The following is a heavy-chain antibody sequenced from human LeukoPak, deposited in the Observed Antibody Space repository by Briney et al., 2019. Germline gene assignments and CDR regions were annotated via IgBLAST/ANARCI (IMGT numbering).Heavy chain of an antibody. J-gene: IGHJ4*02. CDR3: IYGYTLDF. Sequence: PGGSLRLSCAASGFTVSSNYMNWVRQAPGKGLEWVSVIYSGGSTNYADSVKGRFTISRDNSKNTLYLHMNSLRAEDTAAYYCIYGYTLDFWGQGTLVTASS. CDR2: IYSGGST. CDR1: GFTVSSNY. D-gene: IGHD5-18*01. V-gene: IGHV3-53*01.